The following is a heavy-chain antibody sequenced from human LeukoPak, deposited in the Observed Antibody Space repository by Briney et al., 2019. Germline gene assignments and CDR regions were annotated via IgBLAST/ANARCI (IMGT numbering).Heavy chain of an antibody. Sequence: GGSLRLSCAVSGFTFSSYGMHWVRQAPGKGLEWVAVISYDGSNKYYADSVKGRFTISRDNSKNTLYLQMNSLRAEDTAVYYCAKGGGQEWLRLWHYYYGMDVWGQGTTVTVSS. CDR2: ISYDGSNK. V-gene: IGHV3-30*18. D-gene: IGHD5-12*01. CDR3: AKGGGQEWLRLWHYYYGMDV. J-gene: IGHJ6*02. CDR1: GFTFSSYG.